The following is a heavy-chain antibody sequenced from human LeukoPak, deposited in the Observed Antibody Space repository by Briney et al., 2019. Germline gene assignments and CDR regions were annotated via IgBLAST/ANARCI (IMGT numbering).Heavy chain of an antibody. CDR2: IYYSGST. V-gene: IGHV4-59*08. Sequence: SETLSLTCTVSGGSISSYYWSWIRQPPGKGLEWIGYIYYSGSTNYNPSLKSRVTISVDTSKNQFSLKLSSVTAADTAVYYCARLLSSSGYDPDWFDPWGQGTLVTVSS. CDR3: ARLLSSSGYDPDWFDP. CDR1: GGSISSYY. D-gene: IGHD5-12*01. J-gene: IGHJ5*02.